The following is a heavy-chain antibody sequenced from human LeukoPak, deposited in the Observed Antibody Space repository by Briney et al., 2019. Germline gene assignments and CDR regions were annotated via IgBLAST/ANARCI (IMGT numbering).Heavy chain of an antibody. CDR3: AKMVREFYTISYYFDY. Sequence: QPGGSLRLSCAASGFTFSSYEMNWVRQAPGKGLEWLSYISSSGSTIYYAESVKGRFTISRDNSKNTLYLQMNSLRAEDTAVYYCAKMVREFYTISYYFDYWGQGTLVTVSS. CDR2: ISSSGSTI. CDR1: GFTFSSYE. V-gene: IGHV3-48*03. J-gene: IGHJ4*02. D-gene: IGHD2-8*01.